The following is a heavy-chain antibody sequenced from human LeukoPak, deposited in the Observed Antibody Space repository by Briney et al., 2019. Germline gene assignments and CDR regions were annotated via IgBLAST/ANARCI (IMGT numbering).Heavy chain of an antibody. CDR2: ISGSGIST. CDR3: TRGDYYDSSGYYLLFDY. J-gene: IGHJ4*02. CDR1: GFTFSSYA. D-gene: IGHD3-22*01. Sequence: PGGSLRLSCAASGFTFSSYAMSWVRQAPGKGLEWVSLISGSGISTYYADSVKGRFTISRDDSKSIAYLQMNSLKTEDTAVYYCTRGDYYDSSGYYLLFDYWGQGTLVTVSS. V-gene: IGHV3-23*01.